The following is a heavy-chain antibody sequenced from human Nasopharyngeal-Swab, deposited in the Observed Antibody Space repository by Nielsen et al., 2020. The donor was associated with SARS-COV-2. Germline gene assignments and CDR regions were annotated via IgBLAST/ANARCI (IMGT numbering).Heavy chain of an antibody. CDR1: GFTVSSNY. D-gene: IGHD2-2*01. CDR2: IYSDGST. V-gene: IGHV3-66*01. J-gene: IGHJ4*02. CDR3: ARYCSTTSCPRGFDY. Sequence: GESLKISCAASGFTVSSNYMTWVRQAPGKGLEWVSLIYSDGSTHYADSVKGRFTISRDNSKNTLYLQMNSLRAEDTAVYYCARYCSTTSCPRGFDYWGQGTLVTVSS.